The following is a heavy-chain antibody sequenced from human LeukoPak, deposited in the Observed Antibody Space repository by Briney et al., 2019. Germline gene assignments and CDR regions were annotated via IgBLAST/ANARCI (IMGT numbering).Heavy chain of an antibody. CDR2: IGTSSSTI. CDR3: ARGDPFGDY. Sequence: GGSLRLSCVASGFIFSSSSMNWVRQAPGKGLDWVSYIGTSSSTIYYADSVKGRFTISRDNAKNSLYLQMNSLRAEDTAVYYCARGDPFGDYWGQGTLVTVSS. CDR1: GFIFSSSS. D-gene: IGHD3-16*01. J-gene: IGHJ4*02. V-gene: IGHV3-48*01.